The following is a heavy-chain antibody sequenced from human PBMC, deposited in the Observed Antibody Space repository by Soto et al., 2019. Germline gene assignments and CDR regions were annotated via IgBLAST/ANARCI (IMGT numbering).Heavy chain of an antibody. J-gene: IGHJ4*02. V-gene: IGHV4-34*01. CDR3: ERGIIPPRGVFGF. D-gene: IGHD3-3*01. CDR2: INHSGSN. Sequence: SETLSLTCAVYGGSFSGNYWTWIRQPPGKGLEWIAEINHSGSNNYNPSLRNRVTISVDTAKSPLSLGLDSVTAADTAVFYCERGIIPPRGVFGFWGEGTQVT. CDR1: GGSFSGNY.